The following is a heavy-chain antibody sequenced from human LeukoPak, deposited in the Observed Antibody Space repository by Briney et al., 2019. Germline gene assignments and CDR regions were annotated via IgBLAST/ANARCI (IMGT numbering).Heavy chain of an antibody. J-gene: IGHJ4*02. V-gene: IGHV3-48*01. Sequence: GGSLRLSCAASGFTFSTYSMNWVRQAPGKGLEWVSYISSLGSTIYYADSVKGRFTIFRDNAKNSLYLQMDGLRAEDTAVYYCARGEQEMATMSIDYWGQGTLVTVSS. CDR1: GFTFSTYS. CDR3: ARGEQEMATMSIDY. CDR2: ISSLGSTI. D-gene: IGHD5-24*01.